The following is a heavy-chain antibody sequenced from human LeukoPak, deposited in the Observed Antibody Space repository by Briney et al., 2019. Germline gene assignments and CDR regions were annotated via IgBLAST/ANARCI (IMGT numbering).Heavy chain of an antibody. J-gene: IGHJ4*02. CDR2: IRSTPDGGAT. CDR3: ATDLHFGYCTATSCANY. Sequence: GGSLRLSCAASGFTFISSWMTWVRQAPGKGLEWVDRIRSTPDGGATDYAATVKGRFTISRDDSKNTLYLQMSSLRTEDTAVYYCATDLHFGYCTATSCANYWGQGTLVTVSS. CDR1: GFTFISSW. V-gene: IGHV3-15*01. D-gene: IGHD2-2*03.